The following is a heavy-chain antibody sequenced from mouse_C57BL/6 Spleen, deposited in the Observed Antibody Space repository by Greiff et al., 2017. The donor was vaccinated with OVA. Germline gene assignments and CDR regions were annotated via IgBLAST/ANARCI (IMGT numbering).Heavy chain of an antibody. D-gene: IGHD2-1*01. Sequence: EVQGVESGGGLVQPGGSLKLSCAASGFTFSDYYMYWVRQTPEKRLEWVAYISNGGGSTYYPDTVKGRFTISRDNAKNTLYLQMSRLKSEDTAMYYCARHAGNYYAMDYWGQGTSVTVSS. CDR2: ISNGGGST. V-gene: IGHV5-12*01. CDR3: ARHAGNYYAMDY. J-gene: IGHJ4*01. CDR1: GFTFSDYY.